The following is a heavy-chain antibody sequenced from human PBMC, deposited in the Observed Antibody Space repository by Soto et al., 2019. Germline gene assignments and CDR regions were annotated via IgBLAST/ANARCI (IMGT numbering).Heavy chain of an antibody. CDR1: GFTFSSYG. D-gene: IGHD2-8*01. CDR3: AKGLLMADQDYYYYYYGMDV. CDR2: ISYDGSNK. J-gene: IGHJ6*02. V-gene: IGHV3-30*18. Sequence: QVQLVESGGGVVQPGRSLRLSCAASGFTFSSYGMHWVRQAPGKGLEWVAVISYDGSNKYYADSVKGRFTISRDNSKNTLYLQMNSLRAEDTAVYYCAKGLLMADQDYYYYYYGMDVWGQGTTVTVSS.